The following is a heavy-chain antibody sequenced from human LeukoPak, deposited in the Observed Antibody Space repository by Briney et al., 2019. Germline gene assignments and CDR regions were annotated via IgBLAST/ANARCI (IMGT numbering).Heavy chain of an antibody. CDR2: IYTSGST. D-gene: IGHD3-9*01. CDR3: ARGPAYYDILTGYLYYFDY. J-gene: IGHJ4*02. CDR1: GGSISSGSYY. V-gene: IGHV4-61*02. Sequence: PSETLSLTCTVSGGSISSGSYYWSWIRQPAGKGLEWIGRIYTSGSTNYNPSLKSRVTISVDTSKNQFSLKLGSVTAADTAVYYCARGPAYYDILTGYLYYFDYWGQGTLVTVSS.